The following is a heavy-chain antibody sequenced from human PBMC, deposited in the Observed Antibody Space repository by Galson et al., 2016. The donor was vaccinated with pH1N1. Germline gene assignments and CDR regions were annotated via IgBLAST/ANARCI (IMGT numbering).Heavy chain of an antibody. V-gene: IGHV4-39*07. CDR2: FYYTGSP. D-gene: IGHD3-3*01. CDR1: GGSIRSNTYY. CDR3: ARARPLLEWLFSPFDF. Sequence: QVQLQESGPGLVKPSQTLSLTCTVSGGSIRSNTYYWGWIRQPPGKGLAWIGNFYYTGSPHYNSSLKSRVTISVDTSNNQFSLQLRSVTAADTAIYYCARARPLLEWLFSPFDFWGQGALVTVSS. J-gene: IGHJ4*02.